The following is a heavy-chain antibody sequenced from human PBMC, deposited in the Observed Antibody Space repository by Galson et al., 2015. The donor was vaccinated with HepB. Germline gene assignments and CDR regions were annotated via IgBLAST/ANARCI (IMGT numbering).Heavy chain of an antibody. CDR2: IRSKVKNYAT. CDR1: GFIFSDSA. CDR3: FSNYY. V-gene: IGHV3-73*01. Sequence: SLRLSCAASGFIFSDSAIHWVRQASGKGLEWVGRIRSKVKNYATVYSVSVKGRFTISRNDSKNTAFLQMNSLKTEDTAVYYCFSNYYWGQGTLVTVSS. J-gene: IGHJ4*02.